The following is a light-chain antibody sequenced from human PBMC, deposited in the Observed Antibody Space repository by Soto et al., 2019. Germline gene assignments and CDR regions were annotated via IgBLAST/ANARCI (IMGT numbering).Light chain of an antibody. CDR1: SSDVGAYNY. Sequence: QSALTQPPSASGSPGQSGAISCTGTSSDVGAYNYVAWYQQHPGKVPKLMIYEVSKRPSGVPDRFSGSKSGNTASLTVSGLQADDEADYYCSSYAGSDVFVFGTGTKVTV. V-gene: IGLV2-8*01. CDR3: SSYAGSDVFV. J-gene: IGLJ1*01. CDR2: EVS.